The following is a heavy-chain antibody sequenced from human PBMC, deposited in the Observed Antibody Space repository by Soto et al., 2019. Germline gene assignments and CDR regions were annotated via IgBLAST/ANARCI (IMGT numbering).Heavy chain of an antibody. CDR1: GFTFSSYG. Sequence: PGGSLRLSCAASGFTFSSYGMHWVRQAPGKGLEWVAVISYDGSNKYYADSVKGRFTISRDNSKNTLYLQMNSLRAEDTAVYYCAKDSERYIRFLETNYYYYYGMDVWGQGTTVTVSS. D-gene: IGHD3-3*01. J-gene: IGHJ6*02. CDR3: AKDSERYIRFLETNYYYYYGMDV. CDR2: ISYDGSNK. V-gene: IGHV3-30*18.